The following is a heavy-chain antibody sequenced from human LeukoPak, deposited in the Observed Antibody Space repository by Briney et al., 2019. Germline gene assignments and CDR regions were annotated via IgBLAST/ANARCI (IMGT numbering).Heavy chain of an antibody. Sequence: PGGSLRLTCTASRSPFSSYTLHWVRQAPRRGLEGVSSISESSNDIYYASSLKGRLTTCRDNAKKSLYLQMNSLRVEDTAVYYCAGGSGTYSPDYWGQGTLVTVSS. CDR3: AGGSGTYSPDY. J-gene: IGHJ4*02. CDR1: RSPFSSYT. D-gene: IGHD3-16*01. CDR2: ISESSNDI. V-gene: IGHV3-21*01.